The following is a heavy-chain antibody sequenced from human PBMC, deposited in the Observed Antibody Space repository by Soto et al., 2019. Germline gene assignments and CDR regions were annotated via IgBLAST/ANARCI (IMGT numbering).Heavy chain of an antibody. CDR3: ARGPIRGYSYGRKTYFDY. Sequence: PSETLSLTCAVYGGSLSGYYWSWIRQPPGKGLEWIGEINHSGSTNYNPSLKSRVTISVDTSKNQFSLKLSSVTAADTAVYYCARGPIRGYSYGRKTYFDYWGQGTLVTVSS. D-gene: IGHD5-18*01. CDR1: GGSLSGYY. J-gene: IGHJ4*02. V-gene: IGHV4-34*01. CDR2: INHSGST.